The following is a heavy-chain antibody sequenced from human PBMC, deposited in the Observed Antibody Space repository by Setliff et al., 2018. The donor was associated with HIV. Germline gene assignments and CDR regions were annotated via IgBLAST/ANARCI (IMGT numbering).Heavy chain of an antibody. CDR1: GGSISSGSYY. D-gene: IGHD6-19*01. J-gene: IGHJ4*02. CDR2: IYTSGST. V-gene: IGHV4-61*09. CDR3: ARDPGYSSGWSGTTFDY. Sequence: SETLSLTCTVSGGSISSGSYYWSWIRQPAGKGLEWIGHIYTSGSTNYNPSLKSRVTISVDTSKNQFSLKLSSVTAADTAVYYCARDPGYSSGWSGTTFDYWGQGTLVTVSS.